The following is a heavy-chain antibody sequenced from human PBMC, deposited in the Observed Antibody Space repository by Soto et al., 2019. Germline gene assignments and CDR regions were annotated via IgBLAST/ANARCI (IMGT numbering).Heavy chain of an antibody. V-gene: IGHV1-46*01. J-gene: IGHJ6*02. CDR3: ARDPGGYCSSTSCSYYYGMDV. CDR1: GYTFTNYY. Sequence: GASVKVSCKASGYTFTNYYIHWLRQAPGQGLEWLGIVRPGGGKTESAQRFQGRVIMTRDTPISTAYMELSRLRSDDTAVYYCARDPGGYCSSTSCSYYYGMDVWGQGTTVTVSS. CDR2: VRPGGGKT. D-gene: IGHD2-2*01.